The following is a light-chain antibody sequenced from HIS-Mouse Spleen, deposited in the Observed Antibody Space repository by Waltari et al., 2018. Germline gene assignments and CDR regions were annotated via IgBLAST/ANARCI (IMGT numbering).Light chain of an antibody. Sequence: HLTQSQSSLSAPVGNRVTLTCRASQGIRSALAWYQQKPGKAPKLLIYDASSLESGVPSRFSGSGSGTDFTLTISSLQPEDFATYYCQQFNSYPRTFGGGTKVEIK. CDR1: QGIRSA. CDR2: DAS. V-gene: IGKV1-13*02. CDR3: QQFNSYPRT. J-gene: IGKJ4*01.